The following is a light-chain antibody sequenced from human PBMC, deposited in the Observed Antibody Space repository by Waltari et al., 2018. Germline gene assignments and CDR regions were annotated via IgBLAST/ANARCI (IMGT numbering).Light chain of an antibody. Sequence: QSVLTQPPSVSGAPGQRGTTSSTGSSPNIGPGHDVHRYQQLPGRAPRLLISNNTNRPSGVPDRISGSNSGTSASLVITGLQAEDEAEFYCQSYDDSLSGYVFGGGTKLTVL. J-gene: IGLJ3*02. CDR2: NNT. CDR1: SPNIGPGHD. V-gene: IGLV1-40*01. CDR3: QSYDDSLSGYV.